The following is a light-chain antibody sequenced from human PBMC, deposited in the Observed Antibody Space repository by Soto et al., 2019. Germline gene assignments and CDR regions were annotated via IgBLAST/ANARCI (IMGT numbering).Light chain of an antibody. CDR2: KAS. CDR3: QQYHSYWT. J-gene: IGKJ1*01. V-gene: IGKV1-5*03. CDR1: EGISRW. Sequence: DIQPTQYPSTLSVSVGDRVTITCRASEGISRWLSWYQQKPGKPPNLLIYKASTLGSGVPSRFSGTGSGTEFTLTISSLQPDDFATDYCQQYHSYWTSGQGTKV.